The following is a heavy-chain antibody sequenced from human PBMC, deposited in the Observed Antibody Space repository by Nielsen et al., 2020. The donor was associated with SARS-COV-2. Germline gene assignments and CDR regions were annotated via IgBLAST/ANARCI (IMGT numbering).Heavy chain of an antibody. V-gene: IGHV1-69*04. J-gene: IGHJ4*02. CDR1: GGTFTNYA. CDR2: IIPILGIA. Sequence: SVKVSCKASGGTFTNYAFSWMRQAPGQGLEWMGRIIPILGIATYAQKFQGRVTITADKSTSTAFMEAISLISEDTAVYYCARSLAISSGWYYDYWGQGTLVTVSS. D-gene: IGHD6-19*01. CDR3: ARSLAISSGWYYDY.